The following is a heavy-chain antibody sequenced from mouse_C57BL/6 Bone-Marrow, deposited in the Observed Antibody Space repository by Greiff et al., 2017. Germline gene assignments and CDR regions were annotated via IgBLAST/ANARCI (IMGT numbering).Heavy chain of an antibody. D-gene: IGHD2-2*01. J-gene: IGHJ1*03. CDR1: GYSFTGYY. CDR3: ARYGYDRDFDV. Sequence: EVQLQESGPELVKPGASVKISCKASGYSFTGYYMNWVKQSPEKSLEWIGEINPSTGGTTYNQKFKAKATLTVDKSSSTAYMQLKSLTSEDSAVYYCARYGYDRDFDVWGTGTTVTVSS. V-gene: IGHV1-42*01. CDR2: INPSTGGT.